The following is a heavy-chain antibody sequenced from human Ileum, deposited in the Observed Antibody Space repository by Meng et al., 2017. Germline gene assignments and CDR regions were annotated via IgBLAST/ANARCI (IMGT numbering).Heavy chain of an antibody. Sequence: GESLKISCAASGFTFSNYWMHWVRQAPGKGLVWVSHINSDGSTTNYADSVKGRFTISRDNAKNTLYLQMNSLRADDTAVYYCARGWAYWGQGTLVTVSS. D-gene: IGHD5-24*01. J-gene: IGHJ4*02. CDR1: GFTFSNYW. CDR2: INSDGSTT. CDR3: ARGWAY. V-gene: IGHV3-74*01.